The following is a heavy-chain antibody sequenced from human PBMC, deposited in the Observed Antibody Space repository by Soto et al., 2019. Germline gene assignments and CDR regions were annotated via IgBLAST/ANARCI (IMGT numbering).Heavy chain of an antibody. CDR1: GYTFTSYG. Sequence: ASVKVSCKASGYTFTSYGISWVRQAPGQGLEWMGWISAYNGNTNYAQKLQGRVTMTTDTSTSTAYMELRSLRSDDTAVYYCARESSGWPRNWLDPWGQGTLVTVSS. CDR3: ARESSGWPRNWLDP. J-gene: IGHJ5*02. V-gene: IGHV1-18*01. D-gene: IGHD6-19*01. CDR2: ISAYNGNT.